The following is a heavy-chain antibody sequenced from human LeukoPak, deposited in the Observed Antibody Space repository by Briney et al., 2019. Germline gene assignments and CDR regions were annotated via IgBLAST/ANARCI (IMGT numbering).Heavy chain of an antibody. V-gene: IGHV3-13*01. CDR2: IGTAADT. J-gene: IGHJ4*02. D-gene: IGHD1-7*01. CDR3: ARGPIVGITETKGYFDY. Sequence: GGSLRLSCAASGFTFSSYDMHWVRQAPGRGLEWVSSIGTAADTHSPGSVKGRFTISRENAKNSLYLQMNSLRAGDTAVYYCARGPIVGITETKGYFDYWGQGILVTVSS. CDR1: GFTFSSYD.